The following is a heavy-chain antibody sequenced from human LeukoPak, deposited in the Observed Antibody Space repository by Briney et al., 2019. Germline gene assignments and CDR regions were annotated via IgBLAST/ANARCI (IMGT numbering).Heavy chain of an antibody. CDR3: ARGSMVRGADDAFDI. CDR1: GFTFSSYG. CDR2: ISGSGSTI. V-gene: IGHV3-48*04. D-gene: IGHD3-10*01. J-gene: IGHJ3*02. Sequence: GGSLRLSCAASGFTFSSYGMSWVRQAPGKGLEWVSAISGSGSTIYYADSVKGRFTISRDNAKNSLYLQMNSLRAEDTAVYYCARGSMVRGADDAFDIWGQGTMVTVSS.